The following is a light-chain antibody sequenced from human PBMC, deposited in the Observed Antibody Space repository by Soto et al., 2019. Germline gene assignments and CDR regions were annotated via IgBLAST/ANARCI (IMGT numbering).Light chain of an antibody. J-gene: IGKJ4*01. CDR3: QQRSNWPST. Sequence: EIVLTQSPATLSLSPGERATLSCRASQIVSSYLAWYQQKPGQAPRLLIYDASNRATGIPARVSGSGSGTDFALTIGSIEPEDFAVYYCQQRSNWPSTFGGGTKVEIK. CDR1: QIVSSY. CDR2: DAS. V-gene: IGKV3-11*01.